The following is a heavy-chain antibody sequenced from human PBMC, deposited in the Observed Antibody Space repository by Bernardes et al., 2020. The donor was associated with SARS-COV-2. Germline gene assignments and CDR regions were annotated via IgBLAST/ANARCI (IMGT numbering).Heavy chain of an antibody. Sequence: PGKGLEWMGGFDPEDGETIYAQKFQGRVTMTADTSTDTAYMELSSLRSDDTAVYYCATTDTIFGVASHWYFDLWGRGTLVTVYS. D-gene: IGHD3-3*01. CDR2: FDPEDGET. J-gene: IGHJ2*01. V-gene: IGHV1-24*01. CDR3: ATTDTIFGVASHWYFDL.